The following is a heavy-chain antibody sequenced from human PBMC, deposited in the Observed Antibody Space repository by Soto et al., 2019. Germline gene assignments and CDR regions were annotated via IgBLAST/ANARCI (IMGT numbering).Heavy chain of an antibody. CDR3: ARDPYHVLMVKAQNLYGMDV. CDR2: ISTYNGNT. Sequence: QVQLVQSGAEVKKPGASVKVSCKASGYTFTTYDISWVRQAPGQGLEWMGRISTYNGNTNYPQSLQGRLTMTIDTSTTTAYMELRSLRSDDTAVYYCARDPYHVLMVKAQNLYGMDVCGQGTTVTVSS. V-gene: IGHV1-18*01. J-gene: IGHJ6*02. D-gene: IGHD2-8*01. CDR1: GYTFTTYD.